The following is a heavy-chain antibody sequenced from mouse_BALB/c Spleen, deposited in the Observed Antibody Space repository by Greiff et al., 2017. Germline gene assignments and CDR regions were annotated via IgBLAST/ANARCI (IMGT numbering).Heavy chain of an antibody. J-gene: IGHJ2*01. V-gene: IGHV5-17*02. Sequence: EVQVVESGGGLVQPGGSRKLSCAASGFTFSSFGMHWVRQAPEKGLEWVAYISSGSSTIYYADTVKGRFTISRDNPKNTLFLQMTSLRSEDTAMYYCARSGGYDYGFDYWGQGTTLTVSS. D-gene: IGHD2-4*01. CDR3: ARSGGYDYGFDY. CDR2: ISSGSSTI. CDR1: GFTFSSFG.